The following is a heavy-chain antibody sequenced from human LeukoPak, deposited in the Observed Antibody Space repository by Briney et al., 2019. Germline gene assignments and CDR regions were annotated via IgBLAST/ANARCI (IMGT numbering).Heavy chain of an antibody. D-gene: IGHD3-3*01. CDR3: ARGPYDFCSGYQDD. V-gene: IGHV3-21*01. CDR1: GFTFSSYS. CDR2: ISSSSTYI. J-gene: IGHJ4*02. Sequence: GGSLRLSCAASGFTFSSYSMNWVRQAPGKGLEWVSSISSSSTYIYYADSVKGRFPISRDNAKNSLYLHMHSLRAEDTAVYYCARGPYDFCSGYQDDWGQGTLVTVSS.